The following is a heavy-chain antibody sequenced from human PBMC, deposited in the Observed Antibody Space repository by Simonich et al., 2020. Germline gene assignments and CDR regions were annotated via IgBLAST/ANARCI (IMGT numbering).Heavy chain of an antibody. Sequence: QVQLQQWGAGLLKPSETLSLTCAVYGGSFSGYYWSWIRQPPGKGLEWVGEIKHSGRTNHNPSLKKRGAITGATVKKQFSLELSSVTAADTAVYYCARCGLVNYDILTGYHNWFDPWGQGTPVTVSS. CDR1: GGSFSGYY. J-gene: IGHJ5*02. CDR2: IKHSGRT. D-gene: IGHD3-9*01. CDR3: ARCGLVNYDILTGYHNWFDP. V-gene: IGHV4-34*01.